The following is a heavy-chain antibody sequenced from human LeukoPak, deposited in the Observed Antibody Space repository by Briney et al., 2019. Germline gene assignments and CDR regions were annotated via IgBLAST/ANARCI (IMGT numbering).Heavy chain of an antibody. D-gene: IGHD2-8*01. CDR2: ISYDGSNK. Sequence: GGSLRLSCAASGFTFNSYAMHWVRQAPGKGLEWVAVISYDGSNKYYADSVKGRFTIFRDNSKNTLYLQMNSLRAEDTAVYYCARGKWFDYWGQGTLVTVSS. CDR1: GFTFNSYA. V-gene: IGHV3-30-3*01. J-gene: IGHJ4*02. CDR3: ARGKWFDY.